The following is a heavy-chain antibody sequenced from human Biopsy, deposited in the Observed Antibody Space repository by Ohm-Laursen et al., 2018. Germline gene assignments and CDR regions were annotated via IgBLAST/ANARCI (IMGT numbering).Heavy chain of an antibody. V-gene: IGHV4-34*01. CDR1: GGSFSGYY. CDR2: INHSGST. J-gene: IGHJ6*02. CDR3: ARGRGYCGGDCYPTYYYNYGMDV. Sequence: GTLSLTWAVFGGSFSGYYWSWIRQPPGKGLEWIGEINHSGSTNNNPSLKSRVTISVDTSKNQLSLKVSSVTAADTAVYYCARGRGYCGGDCYPTYYYNYGMDVWGQGTTVTVSS. D-gene: IGHD2-21*02.